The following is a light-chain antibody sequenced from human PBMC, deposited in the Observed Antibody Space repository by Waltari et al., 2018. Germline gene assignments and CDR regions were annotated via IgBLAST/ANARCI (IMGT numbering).Light chain of an antibody. CDR2: DVA. CDR1: SSDVGGYNF. J-gene: IGLJ1*01. V-gene: IGLV2-14*03. Sequence: QSALTQPASVSGSPGQSISISCTGTSSDVGGYNFVSWYQQHPGKATQLMIYDVANRPSGVSNPFSGSKSGNTASRTISGLQAEDEAYYYCSSYTSSSTRVFGTGTKVTVL. CDR3: SSYTSSSTRV.